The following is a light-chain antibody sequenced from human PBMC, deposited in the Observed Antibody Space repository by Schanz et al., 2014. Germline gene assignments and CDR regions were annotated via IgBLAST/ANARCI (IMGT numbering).Light chain of an antibody. Sequence: QSALTQPASVSGSPGQSITISCTGTSSDIGSYTLVSWYQHHPDKAPKVIIYETTKRPSGVSDRFSGSKSGNTASLTISGLQAEDEADYYCSSYAASYNVFGTGTKLTVL. V-gene: IGLV2-23*02. CDR1: SSDIGSYTL. CDR3: SSYAASYNV. CDR2: ETT. J-gene: IGLJ1*01.